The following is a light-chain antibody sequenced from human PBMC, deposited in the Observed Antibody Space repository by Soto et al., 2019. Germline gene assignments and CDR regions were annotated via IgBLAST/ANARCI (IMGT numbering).Light chain of an antibody. CDR1: SSDIGGYDY. CDR3: SSYRSSNTVV. V-gene: IGLV2-14*01. J-gene: IGLJ2*01. Sequence: QSALTQPASVSGSPGQSITISCIGTSSDIGGYDYVSWFQQHPGKAPKLMLYEVTNRPSGVSNRVSGSKSGNTASLTISGLQAEDEAHYYCSSYRSSNTVVFGGGTKLTVL. CDR2: EVT.